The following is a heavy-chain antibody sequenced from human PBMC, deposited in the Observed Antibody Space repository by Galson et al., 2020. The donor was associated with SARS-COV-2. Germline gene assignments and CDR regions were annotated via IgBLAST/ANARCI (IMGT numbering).Heavy chain of an antibody. CDR1: GFSLTTSGVG. D-gene: IGHD2-21*01. V-gene: IGHV2-5*02. Sequence: SGPTLMKPTQTLTLTCTFSGFSLTTSGVGLGWIRQSPGKALEWLAIIYWDDDARYSPSLKSRLTITKDTSKNQVVLTMTNMDPVDTATYYFAHRRSDSDDGGEDGDFYLGAFDVWGEGTMVTVSS. CDR2: IYWDDDA. CDR3: AHRRSDSDDGGEDGDFYLGAFDV. J-gene: IGHJ3*01.